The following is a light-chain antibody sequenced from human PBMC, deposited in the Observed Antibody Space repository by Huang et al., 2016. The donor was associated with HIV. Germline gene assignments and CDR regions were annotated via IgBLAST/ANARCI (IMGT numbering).Light chain of an antibody. CDR3: QQFYITPLT. J-gene: IGKJ4*01. CDR1: QSVLYSANNENY. CDR2: WAS. Sequence: DIVMTQSPDSLAVSLGERATINCKSSQSVLYSANNENYLDWYQQKPGQPPKLLIYWASTRESGVPDRFSGRGSGTDFTLTISSLQAEDVAVYYCQQFYITPLTFGGGTKVEIK. V-gene: IGKV4-1*01.